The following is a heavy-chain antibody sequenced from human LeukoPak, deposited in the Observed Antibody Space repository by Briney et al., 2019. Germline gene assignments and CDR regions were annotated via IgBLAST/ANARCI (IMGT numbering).Heavy chain of an antibody. CDR2: ISAYNGNT. Sequence: RRASVKVSCKASGYTFTSYGISWVRQAPGQGLEWMGWISAYNGNTNYAQKLQGRVTMTTDTSTSTAYMELRSLRSDDTAVYYCARVGAASPRYQYFQHWGQGTLVTVSS. CDR1: GYTFTSYG. D-gene: IGHD2-15*01. J-gene: IGHJ1*01. V-gene: IGHV1-18*01. CDR3: ARVGAASPRYQYFQH.